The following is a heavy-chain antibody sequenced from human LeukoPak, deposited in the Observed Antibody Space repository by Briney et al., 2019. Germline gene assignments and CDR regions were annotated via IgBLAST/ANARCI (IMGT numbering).Heavy chain of an antibody. CDR2: IIPIFGTA. Sequence: SVKVSCKASGGTFSSYAISWVRQAPGQGLEWMGGIIPIFGTANYAQEFQGRVTITADESTSTAYMELSSLRSEDTAVYYCARDEPLRFLEWLSGYYYYMDVWGKGTTVTVSS. CDR3: ARDEPLRFLEWLSGYYYYMDV. CDR1: GGTFSSYA. D-gene: IGHD3-3*01. V-gene: IGHV1-69*01. J-gene: IGHJ6*03.